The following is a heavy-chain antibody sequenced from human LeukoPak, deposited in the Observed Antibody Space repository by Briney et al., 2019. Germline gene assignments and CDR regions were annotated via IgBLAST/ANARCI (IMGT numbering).Heavy chain of an antibody. D-gene: IGHD2-8*02. J-gene: IGHJ4*02. CDR1: GFTFSSYG. CDR3: ATYRQVLLPFES. V-gene: IGHV3-23*01. CDR2: ISGSGGST. Sequence: GGSLRLSCAASGFTFSSYGMSWVRQAPGKGLEWVSAISGSGGSTYYADSVKGRFTISRDNSKSTLSLQMNSLRVEDTAIYYCATYRQVLLPFESWGQGTLVTVSS.